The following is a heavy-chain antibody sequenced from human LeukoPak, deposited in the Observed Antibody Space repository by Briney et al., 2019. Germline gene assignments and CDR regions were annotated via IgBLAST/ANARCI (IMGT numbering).Heavy chain of an antibody. J-gene: IGHJ4*02. CDR1: RFTFSSYW. CDR3: ARDLFAAENFDY. V-gene: IGHV3-7*01. Sequence: GGSLRLSCAASRFTFSSYWMSWVRQAPGKGLEWVANIKQDGSEKYYVDSVKGRFTISRDNAKNSLFLQMNSLRAEDTAVYYCARDLFAAENFDYWGQGTLVTVSS. CDR2: IKQDGSEK. D-gene: IGHD6-13*01.